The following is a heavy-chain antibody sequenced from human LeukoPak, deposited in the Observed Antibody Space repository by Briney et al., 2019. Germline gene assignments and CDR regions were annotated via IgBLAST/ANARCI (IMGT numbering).Heavy chain of an antibody. CDR2: INHSGST. D-gene: IGHD6-13*01. V-gene: IGHV4-34*01. Sequence: PSETLSLTRAVYGGSFSGYYWSWIRQPPGKGLEWIGEINHSGSTNYNPSLKSRVTISVDTSKNQFSLKLSSVTAADTAVYYCAKGGGGVAAAGIDYWGQGTLVTVSS. CDR3: AKGGGGVAAAGIDY. J-gene: IGHJ4*02. CDR1: GGSFSGYY.